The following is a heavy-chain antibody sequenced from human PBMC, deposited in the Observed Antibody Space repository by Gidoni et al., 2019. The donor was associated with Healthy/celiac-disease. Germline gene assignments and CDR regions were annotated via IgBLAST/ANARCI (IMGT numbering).Heavy chain of an antibody. D-gene: IGHD1-26*01. J-gene: IGHJ4*02. Sequence: EVQLLESGGGLVQPGGSLRLSCAASGFTCSSYAMSWVRQAPGKGLEWVSALSGSGGFTYYADSVKGRFTISRDNSKNTLYLQMNSLRVEDTAVYYCAKDRPYYSGTYDYWGLGTLVTVSS. V-gene: IGHV3-23*01. CDR2: LSGSGGFT. CDR3: AKDRPYYSGTYDY. CDR1: GFTCSSYA.